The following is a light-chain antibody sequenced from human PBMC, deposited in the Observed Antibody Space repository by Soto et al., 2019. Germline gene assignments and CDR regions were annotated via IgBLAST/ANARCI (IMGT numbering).Light chain of an antibody. J-gene: IGKJ2*01. CDR2: GAS. Sequence: EIVMTQSPATLSVSPGERATLSCRASQSVTSNLAWYQQKPGRAPRLLIYGASTRATGIPARFSGSGSGTEFTLTISNIQSEDFSLYGCQHYFNWTYTFGQGTKLEIK. CDR1: QSVTSN. CDR3: QHYFNWTYT. V-gene: IGKV3-15*01.